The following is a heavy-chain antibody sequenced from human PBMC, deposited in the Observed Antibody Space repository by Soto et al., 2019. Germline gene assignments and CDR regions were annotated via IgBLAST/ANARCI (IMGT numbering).Heavy chain of an antibody. V-gene: IGHV1-69*02. J-gene: IGHJ3*02. Sequence: GASVKVSCKASGGTFSSYTISWVRQAPGQGLEWMGRIIPILGIANYAQKFQGRVTITTDKSTSTAYMELSSLRSEDTAVYYCARNDYYDSSGSGAFDIWGQGTMVTVSS. CDR2: IIPILGIA. D-gene: IGHD3-22*01. CDR3: ARNDYYDSSGSGAFDI. CDR1: GGTFSSYT.